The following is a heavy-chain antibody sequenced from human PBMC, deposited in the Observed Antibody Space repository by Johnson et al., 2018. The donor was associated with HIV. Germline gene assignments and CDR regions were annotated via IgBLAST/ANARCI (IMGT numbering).Heavy chain of an antibody. Sequence: VQLVESGGGLVQPGGSLRLSCAASGFIFSSYWMHWVRQAPGKGLVWVSRINSDGSSTTYADSVKGRFTISRDNAKNTLYLQMNSLRAEDTAVYYCASFWATGAFDIWGQGTMVTVSS. CDR1: GFIFSSYW. J-gene: IGHJ3*02. CDR2: INSDGSST. V-gene: IGHV3-74*02. D-gene: IGHD3-10*01. CDR3: ASFWATGAFDI.